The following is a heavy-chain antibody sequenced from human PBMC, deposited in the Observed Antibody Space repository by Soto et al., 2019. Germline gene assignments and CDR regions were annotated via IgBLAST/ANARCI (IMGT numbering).Heavy chain of an antibody. CDR1: GGSISSYY. CDR2: IYYSGST. Sequence: SETLSLTCTVSGGSISSYYWSWIRQPPGKGLEWIGYIYYSGSTNYNPSLKSRVTLSVDTSKNQFSLKLSSVTAADTAVYYCARYRITGTDNSFDYWGQGTLVTVSS. V-gene: IGHV4-59*01. D-gene: IGHD1-20*01. J-gene: IGHJ4*02. CDR3: ARYRITGTDNSFDY.